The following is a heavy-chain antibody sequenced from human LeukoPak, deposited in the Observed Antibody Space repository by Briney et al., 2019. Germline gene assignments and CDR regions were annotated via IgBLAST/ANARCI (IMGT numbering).Heavy chain of an antibody. V-gene: IGHV4-4*07. CDR1: GVSISRYY. Sequence: SETLSLTCTVSGVSISRYYWSWIRQPAGKGLEWIRRIQTSGSTNYNPSLKSRIIMSVDTSKNQFSLKLTSVTAADTAVYYCAGDHQDYGANSALWYWGQGALVTVSS. J-gene: IGHJ4*02. CDR2: IQTSGST. CDR3: AGDHQDYGANSALWY. D-gene: IGHD4-23*01.